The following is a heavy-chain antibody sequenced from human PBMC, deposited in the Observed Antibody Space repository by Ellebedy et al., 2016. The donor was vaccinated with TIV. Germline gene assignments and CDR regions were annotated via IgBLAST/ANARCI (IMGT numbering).Heavy chain of an antibody. J-gene: IGHJ3*02. CDR3: ARGRDDGNQDAFDI. Sequence: SVKVSXXTSGGPFGNYAITWVRQAPGQGPEWVGGIIPILETPNYAHSFQGRATVSADESTATVFMELSSLTSEDTAIYYCARGRDDGNQDAFDIWGRGTVVTVSS. CDR1: GGPFGNYA. D-gene: IGHD5-24*01. V-gene: IGHV1-69*13. CDR2: IIPILETP.